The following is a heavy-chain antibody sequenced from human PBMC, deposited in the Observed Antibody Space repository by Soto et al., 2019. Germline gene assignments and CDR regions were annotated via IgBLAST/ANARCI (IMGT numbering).Heavy chain of an antibody. D-gene: IGHD6-19*01. V-gene: IGHV3-23*01. Sequence: EVQLLESGGGLVQPGGSLRLSCAASGFTFSSFAMSWVRQAPGKGLEWVSAIGSRGDSTYYADSVKGRFTISRVNSKTTLDLQMNRLSADDTAVYYSAKDLIYEYNSGRTFDSWGQRALVTVSS. CDR3: AKDLIYEYNSGRTFDS. CDR1: GFTFSSFA. CDR2: IGSRGDST. J-gene: IGHJ4*02.